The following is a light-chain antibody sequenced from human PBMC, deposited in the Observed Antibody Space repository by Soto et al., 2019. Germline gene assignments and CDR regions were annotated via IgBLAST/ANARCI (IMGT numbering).Light chain of an antibody. CDR1: SSDVGGYNY. CDR3: SSYTAITTTRV. V-gene: IGLV2-14*03. J-gene: IGLJ2*01. Sequence: QSALTQPASVSGSPGQSITISCTGTSSDVGGYNYVSWYQQHPAKAPQLMIYDVSSRPSGVSHRFSGSKSGTTASLTISGLQAEDEAYYFCSSYTAITTTRVFGGGTKLTVL. CDR2: DVS.